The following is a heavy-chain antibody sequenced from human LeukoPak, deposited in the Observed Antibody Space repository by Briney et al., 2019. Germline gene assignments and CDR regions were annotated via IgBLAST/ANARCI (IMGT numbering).Heavy chain of an antibody. CDR3: ARVQETNWFDP. CDR2: ISYDGGNK. J-gene: IGHJ5*02. Sequence: GGSLRLSCAASGFTFSSYAMHWVRQAPGKGLEWVAVISYDGGNKYYADSVKGRFTISRDNSKNTLYLQMNSLRAEDTAVYYCARVQETNWFDPWGQGTLVTVSS. V-gene: IGHV3-30*04. CDR1: GFTFSSYA.